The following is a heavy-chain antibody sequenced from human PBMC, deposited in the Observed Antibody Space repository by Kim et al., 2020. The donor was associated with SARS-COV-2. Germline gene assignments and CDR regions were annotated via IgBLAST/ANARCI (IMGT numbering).Heavy chain of an antibody. D-gene: IGHD6-13*01. CDR3: ARHGKQQLVTFDY. CDR2: IYYSGST. V-gene: IGHV4-39*01. CDR1: GGSISSSSYY. J-gene: IGHJ4*02. Sequence: SETLSLTCTVSGGSISSSSYYWGWIHQPPGKGLEWIGSIYYSGSTYYNPSLKSRVTISVDTSKNQFSLKLSSVTAADTAVYYCARHGKQQLVTFDYWGQGTLVTVSS.